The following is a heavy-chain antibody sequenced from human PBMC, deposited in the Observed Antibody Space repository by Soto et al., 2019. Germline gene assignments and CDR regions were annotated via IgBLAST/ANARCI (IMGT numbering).Heavy chain of an antibody. CDR2: TYASGNT. V-gene: IGHV4-4*07. CDR3: SRDLKFGQADY. J-gene: IGHJ4*02. D-gene: IGHD3-10*01. Sequence: PSETLSLTCTVSGGSFSSYYWSLIRQPSGKGLECIGRTYASGNTNYNPSLKSRVTMSVDTSKNQFSLKLSSVTAADTAVYYCSRDLKFGQADYWGQRSQVTVSS. CDR1: GGSFSSYY.